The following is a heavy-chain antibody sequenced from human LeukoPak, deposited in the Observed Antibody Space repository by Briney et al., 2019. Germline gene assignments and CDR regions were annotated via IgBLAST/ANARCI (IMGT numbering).Heavy chain of an antibody. J-gene: IGHJ4*02. Sequence: ASVNVSCNASGYTFTSYYMHWVRQPPGQGLEWMGRIQPNSGGTNYAQKLHGRVTITTDTSISTAYMELSRLRSHDPAVYYCARVTHDSSGWFDYWGQGTRVTVSS. D-gene: IGHD6-19*01. CDR1: GYTFTSYY. CDR3: ARVTHDSSGWFDY. V-gene: IGHV1-2*06. CDR2: IQPNSGGT.